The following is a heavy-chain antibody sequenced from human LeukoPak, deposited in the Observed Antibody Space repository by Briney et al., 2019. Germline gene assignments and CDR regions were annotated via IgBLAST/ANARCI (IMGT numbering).Heavy chain of an antibody. CDR2: INPSGGST. Sequence: ASVKVSCEASGYTFTSYYMHWVRQAPGQGLEWMGIINPSGGSTSYAQKFQGRVTMTRDTSTSTVYMELSSLRSEDTAVYYCARDSGTDIFDYWGQGTLVTVSS. D-gene: IGHD1-14*01. V-gene: IGHV1-46*01. CDR3: ARDSGTDIFDY. CDR1: GYTFTSYY. J-gene: IGHJ4*02.